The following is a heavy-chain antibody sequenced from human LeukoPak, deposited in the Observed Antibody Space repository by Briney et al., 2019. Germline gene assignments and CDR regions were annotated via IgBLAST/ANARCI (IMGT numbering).Heavy chain of an antibody. V-gene: IGHV3-33*08. CDR1: GFTFSNYV. Sequence: GGTLSLSCAASGFTFSNYVMNWVRQAPGKGLEWVAVIWHDGRNKYYVDSVKGRFTISRDNSKNTLYLPMNSLQAEDREGYICAGIKNDLWSGYYPLAVNYWGQGTPVTVSS. CDR2: IWHDGRNK. J-gene: IGHJ4*02. CDR3: AGIKNDLWSGYYPLAVNY. D-gene: IGHD3-3*01.